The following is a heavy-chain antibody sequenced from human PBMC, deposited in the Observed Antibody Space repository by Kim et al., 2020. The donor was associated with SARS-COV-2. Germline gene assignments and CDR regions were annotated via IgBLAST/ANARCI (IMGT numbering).Heavy chain of an antibody. V-gene: IGHV3-15*01. CDR1: GFTFSNSW. CDR3: TTDYGGGY. J-gene: IGHJ4*02. D-gene: IGHD4-17*01. Sequence: GGSLRLSCAASGFTFSNSWMSWVRQAPGKGLEWVARIKDKTDGGKLNYAAPVKGRLTIARDDSKNTVYLQMNSLKTEDTAEYYCTTDYGGGYWGQGTLVT. CDR2: IKDKTDGGKL.